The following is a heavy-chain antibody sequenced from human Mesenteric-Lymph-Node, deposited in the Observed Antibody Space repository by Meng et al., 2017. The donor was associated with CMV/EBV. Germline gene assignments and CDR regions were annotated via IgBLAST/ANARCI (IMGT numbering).Heavy chain of an antibody. V-gene: IGHV4-34*01. CDR1: GGSVSGYY. J-gene: IGHJ4*02. CDR3: ARHDYWRAADY. D-gene: IGHD3-3*01. Sequence: LTCAVYGGSVSGYYWGWIRQSPEKGLGWLGEITESGSTAYNPSLKSRVTISVDTSKNQFSLNLSSVTATDTAVYYCARHDYWRAADYWGQGTLVTVSS. CDR2: ITESGST.